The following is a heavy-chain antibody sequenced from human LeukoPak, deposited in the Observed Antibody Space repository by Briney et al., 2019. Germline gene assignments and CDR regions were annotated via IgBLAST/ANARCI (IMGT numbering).Heavy chain of an antibody. V-gene: IGHV3-7*01. J-gene: IGHJ6*03. CDR2: IKQDGSEK. CDR1: GFTFSSYW. CDR3: ARDGDSDYYYMDV. D-gene: IGHD4-17*01. Sequence: GGSLRLSCAASGFTFSSYWMSWVRQAPGKGLEWVANIKQDGSEKHYVDSVKGRFTISRDNAKNSLYLQMNSLRAEDTAVYYCARDGDSDYYYMDVWGKGTTVTVSS.